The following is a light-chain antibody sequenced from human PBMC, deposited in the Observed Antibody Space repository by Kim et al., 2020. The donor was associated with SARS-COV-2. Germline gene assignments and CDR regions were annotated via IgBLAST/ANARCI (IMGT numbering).Light chain of an antibody. CDR1: SSDIGAYNH. CDR2: EVT. CDR3: SAYTTSGTWV. Sequence: QAALTRPASVSGSPGQSITISCSGTSSDIGAYNHVSWYQQPPGTVPKLMIYEVTNRPSGISNRFSGSKSGNTASLTISGLQAEDEGDYYCSAYTTSGTWVFGGGTKVTVL. V-gene: IGLV2-14*01. J-gene: IGLJ3*02.